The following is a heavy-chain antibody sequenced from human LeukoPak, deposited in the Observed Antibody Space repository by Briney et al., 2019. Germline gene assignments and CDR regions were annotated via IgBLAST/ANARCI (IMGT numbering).Heavy chain of an antibody. V-gene: IGHV5-51*01. CDR1: GYSFTSYW. Sequence: GESLKISCKSSGYSFTSYWIGWVRQMPGKGLEWMGIIYPDDSDTRYSPSFQGQVTISADKSISTAYLQWSSLKASDTAMYYCARQILYSSSWYYWFDPWGQGTLVTVSS. D-gene: IGHD6-13*01. CDR2: IYPDDSDT. J-gene: IGHJ5*02. CDR3: ARQILYSSSWYYWFDP.